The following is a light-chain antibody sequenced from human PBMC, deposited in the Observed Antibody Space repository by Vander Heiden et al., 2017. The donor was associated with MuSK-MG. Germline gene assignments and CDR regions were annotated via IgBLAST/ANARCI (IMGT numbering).Light chain of an antibody. J-gene: IGLJ3*02. CDR2: DNT. CDR1: SSNVGAGYA. V-gene: IGLV1-40*01. CDR3: QSYDSLLSGSCV. Sequence: QSVLTQPPSVSGAPGQRVTISCTGSSSNVGAGYAVHWYQQLPGTAPKLLIYDNTKRPSGVPDRFSASNSGSSASLAITGLQAEDEADYYCQSYDSLLSGSCVFGGGTNL.